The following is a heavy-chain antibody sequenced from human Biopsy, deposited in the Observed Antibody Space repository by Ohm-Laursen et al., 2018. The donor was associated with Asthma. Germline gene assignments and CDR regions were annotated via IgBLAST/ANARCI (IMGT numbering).Heavy chain of an antibody. CDR1: GFTFSSYA. Sequence: SLRLSCTASGFTFSSYAFNWVRQAPGKGLEWVSYITGSGSTMYYADSVKGRFTLSRDNAKNSLYLQMNSLRDEDTAVYYCALKYRNSAFPEYGMDVWGQGTTVTVSS. V-gene: IGHV3-48*02. CDR2: ITGSGSTM. D-gene: IGHD4-11*01. J-gene: IGHJ6*02. CDR3: ALKYRNSAFPEYGMDV.